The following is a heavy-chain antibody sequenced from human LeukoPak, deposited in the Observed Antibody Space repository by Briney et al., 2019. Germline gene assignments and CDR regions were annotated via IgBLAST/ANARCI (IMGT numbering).Heavy chain of an antibody. CDR2: ISYDGSNK. D-gene: IGHD5-18*01. CDR3: ARAELYTAMVPNFDY. V-gene: IGHV3-30*04. CDR1: GFIFSNYA. J-gene: IGHJ4*02. Sequence: GGSLRLSCAASGFIFSNYAMHWVRQAPGKGLEWVTVISYDGSNKYYADSVKGRFTISRDNSKNTLYLQMNSLRAEDTAVYYCARAELYTAMVPNFDYWGQGTLVTVSS.